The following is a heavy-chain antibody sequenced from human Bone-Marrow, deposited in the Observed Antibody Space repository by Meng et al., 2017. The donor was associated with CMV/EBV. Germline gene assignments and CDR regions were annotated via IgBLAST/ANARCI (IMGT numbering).Heavy chain of an antibody. CDR2: IYYSGST. J-gene: IGHJ4*02. CDR3: ARDRWGSGSYGEGEWDY. V-gene: IGHV4-39*07. CDR1: GGSISSSSYY. Sequence: SETMSLTCTVSGGSISSSSYYWGWIRQPPGKGLEWIGSIYYSGSTYYNPSLKSRVTISVDTSKNQFSLKLSSVTAADTAVYYCARDRWGSGSYGEGEWDYWGQGTRVTVYS. D-gene: IGHD1-26*01.